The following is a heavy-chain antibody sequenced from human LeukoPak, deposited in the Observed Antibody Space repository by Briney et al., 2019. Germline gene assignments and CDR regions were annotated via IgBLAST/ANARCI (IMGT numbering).Heavy chain of an antibody. Sequence: GGSLGLSCAGSGFPFRWLSMDWVRQAPGKGLEWVSSICSYWSYLFYADPGEGRFPISRDNAKNSLYLQMNSLTAEDMAVYYCARVGDGYYFDYWGQGTLVTVSS. V-gene: IGHV3-21*01. CDR3: ARVGDGYYFDY. J-gene: IGHJ4*02. CDR2: ICSYWSYL. D-gene: IGHD5-24*01. CDR1: GFPFRWLS.